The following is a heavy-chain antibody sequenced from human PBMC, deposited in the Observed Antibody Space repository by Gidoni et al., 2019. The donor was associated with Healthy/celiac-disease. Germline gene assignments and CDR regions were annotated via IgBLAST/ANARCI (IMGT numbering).Heavy chain of an antibody. CDR2: ISGSGGST. D-gene: IGHD5-12*01. Sequence: EVQLLESGGGLVQPGGSLRLSCAASGFPFSSYAMSWVRQAPGKGLGWVSAISGSGGSTYYADSVKGRFTISRDNSKNTLYLQMNSLRAEDTAVYYCAKDYSGYDYVDNYWGQGTLVTVSS. J-gene: IGHJ4*02. CDR3: AKDYSGYDYVDNY. V-gene: IGHV3-23*01. CDR1: GFPFSSYA.